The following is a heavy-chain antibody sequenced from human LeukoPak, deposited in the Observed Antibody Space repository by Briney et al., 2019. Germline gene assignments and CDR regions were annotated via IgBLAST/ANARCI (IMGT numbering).Heavy chain of an antibody. J-gene: IGHJ3*01. CDR1: GFTVSSNY. CDR2: IYNDGGT. CDR3: VKRLTLGDLSIKGAFAL. Sequence: GGSLRLSCAASGFTVSSNYMSWVRQGPGKGLEWVALIYNDGGTHYTDSVKGRFTFSRDTSRNTLFLQMNSLRVEDSAMYYCVKRLTLGDLSIKGAFALWGQGTMVTVAS. V-gene: IGHV3-53*01. D-gene: IGHD3-16*02.